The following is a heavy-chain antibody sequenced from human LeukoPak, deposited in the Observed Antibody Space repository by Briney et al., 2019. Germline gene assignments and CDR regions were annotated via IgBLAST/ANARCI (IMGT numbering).Heavy chain of an antibody. J-gene: IGHJ6*03. D-gene: IGHD2-15*01. CDR1: GCSISSGYY. CDR2: IYHSGSA. V-gene: IGHV4-38-2*02. CDR3: ARDKLHCSGGSCYSDFSYYYMDV. Sequence: PSETLSLTCTVSGCSISSGYYWGWIRQPPGKGLEWIGSIYHSGSAYYNPSLKSRVTISVDTSKNQFSLKLSSVTAADTAFYYCARDKLHCSGGSCYSDFSYYYMDVWGKGTTVTVSS.